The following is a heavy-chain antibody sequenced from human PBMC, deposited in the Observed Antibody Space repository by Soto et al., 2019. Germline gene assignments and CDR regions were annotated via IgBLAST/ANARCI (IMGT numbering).Heavy chain of an antibody. J-gene: IGHJ6*03. CDR2: INHSGST. Sequence: SETLSLTCAVYGGSFSGYYWSWIRQPPGKGLEWIGEINHSGSTNYNPSLKSRVTISVDTSKNQFSLKLSSVTAADTAVYYCASIIAAAGYYYYYYMDVWGKGTTVTVSS. CDR1: GGSFSGYY. V-gene: IGHV4-34*01. CDR3: ASIIAAAGYYYYYYMDV. D-gene: IGHD6-13*01.